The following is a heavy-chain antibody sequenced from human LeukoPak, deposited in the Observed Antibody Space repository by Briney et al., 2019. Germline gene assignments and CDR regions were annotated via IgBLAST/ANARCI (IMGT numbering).Heavy chain of an antibody. D-gene: IGHD3-10*01. J-gene: IGHJ5*02. V-gene: IGHV3-30*18. CDR1: GFTLSTYG. CDR2: ASYDGSIE. Sequence: GGPLRLSCVASGFTLSTYGMHWVRQAPGKGLEWVAIASYDGSIEHYADSVKGRFTISRDTSKNTLYLQMNSLRAEDTAVYYCAKDFYAFSGSGQNWFDPWGQGTLVTVSS. CDR3: AKDFYAFSGSGQNWFDP.